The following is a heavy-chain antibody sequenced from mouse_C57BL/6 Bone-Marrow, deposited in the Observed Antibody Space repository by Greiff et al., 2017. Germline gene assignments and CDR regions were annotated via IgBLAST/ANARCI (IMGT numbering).Heavy chain of an antibody. V-gene: IGHV5-9*01. CDR2: ISGGGGNT. CDR3: ARHGTTGAWFAY. CDR1: GFTFSSYT. D-gene: IGHD1-1*01. Sequence: EVQLVESGGGLVKPGGSLKLSCAASGFTFSSYTMSWVRQTPEKRLEWVATISGGGGNTYSPDSVKGRFPISKDNAKNTLYLQMSSLRSEDTALYYCARHGTTGAWFAYGGQGTLVTVSA. J-gene: IGHJ3*01.